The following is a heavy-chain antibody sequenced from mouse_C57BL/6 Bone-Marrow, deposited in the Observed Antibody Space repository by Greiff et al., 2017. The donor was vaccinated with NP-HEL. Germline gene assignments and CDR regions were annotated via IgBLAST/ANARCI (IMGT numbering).Heavy chain of an antibody. J-gene: IGHJ2*01. V-gene: IGHV1-78*01. CDR1: GYTFTDHT. CDR3: ARERLLPYYFDY. CDR2: IYPRDGST. D-gene: IGHD2-3*01. Sequence: VKLQESDAELVKPGASVKISCKVSGYTFTDHTIHWMKQRPEQGLEWIGYIYPRDGSTKYNEKFKGKATLTADKSSSTAYMQLNSLTSEDSAVYFCARERLLPYYFDYWGQGTTLTVSS.